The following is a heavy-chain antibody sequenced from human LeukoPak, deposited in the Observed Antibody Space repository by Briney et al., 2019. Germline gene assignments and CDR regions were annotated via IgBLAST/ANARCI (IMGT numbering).Heavy chain of an antibody. D-gene: IGHD2-2*01. J-gene: IGHJ4*02. V-gene: IGHV4-30-2*01. CDR1: GGSISSGGYY. CDR2: IYHSGST. Sequence: PSQTLSLTCTVSGGSISSGGYYWSWIRQPPGKGLEWIGYIYHSGSTYYNPSLKSRVTISVDRSKNQFSLKLSSVTAADTAVYYCASLVVPAAILDYWGQGTLVTVSS. CDR3: ASLVVPAAILDY.